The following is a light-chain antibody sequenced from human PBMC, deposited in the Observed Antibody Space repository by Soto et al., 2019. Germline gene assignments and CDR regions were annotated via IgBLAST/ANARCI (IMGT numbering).Light chain of an antibody. Sequence: DIQMTQSPSTLSASVGDRVTITCRASQSISSWVAWYPQKPGKAPKLLIYKASNLESGVPSRFSGSGSGTEFTLNISSLQPADFATYSCQQDNDYLLSFGPGTKVDFK. CDR1: QSISSW. V-gene: IGKV1-5*03. CDR3: QQDNDYLLS. J-gene: IGKJ3*01. CDR2: KAS.